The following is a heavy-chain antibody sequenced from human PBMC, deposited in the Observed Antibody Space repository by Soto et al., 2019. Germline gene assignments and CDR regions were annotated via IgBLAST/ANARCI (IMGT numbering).Heavy chain of an antibody. CDR3: ARGVAERSYYFDY. J-gene: IGHJ4*02. V-gene: IGHV1-69*13. D-gene: IGHD3-10*01. CDR1: GGTFSSYA. Sequence: SVKVSCKASGGTFSSYAISWVRQAPGQGLEWMGGIIPIFGTANYAQKFQGRVTITADESTSTAYMELSSLRSEDTAVYYCARGVAERSYYFDYWGQGTLVTVYS. CDR2: IIPIFGTA.